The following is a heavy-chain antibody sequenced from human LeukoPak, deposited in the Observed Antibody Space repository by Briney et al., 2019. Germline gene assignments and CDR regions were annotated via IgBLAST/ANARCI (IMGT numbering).Heavy chain of an antibody. D-gene: IGHD6-19*01. V-gene: IGHV1-2*06. J-gene: IGHJ4*02. Sequence: ASVKVSCKASGYTFTGYYMRWVRQAPGQGLEWMGRINPNSGGTNYAQKFQGRVTMTRDTSISTAYMELSRLRSDDTAVYYCARGTVAASPGFDYWGQGTLVTVSS. CDR2: INPNSGGT. CDR3: ARGTVAASPGFDY. CDR1: GYTFTGYY.